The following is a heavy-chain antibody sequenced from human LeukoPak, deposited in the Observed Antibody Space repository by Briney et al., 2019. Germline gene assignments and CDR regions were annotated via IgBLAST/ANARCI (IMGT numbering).Heavy chain of an antibody. CDR3: ARGSTATTPHYYYYYMDV. V-gene: IGHV1-46*01. J-gene: IGHJ6*03. Sequence: ASVKVSCKASGYTFTSYYMHWVRQAPGQGLEWMGIINPSGGSTSYAQKFQGRVTMTRDMSTSTVYMELSSLRSEDTAVYYCARGSTATTPHYYYYYMDVWGKGTTVTVSS. D-gene: IGHD5-12*01. CDR1: GYTFTSYY. CDR2: INPSGGST.